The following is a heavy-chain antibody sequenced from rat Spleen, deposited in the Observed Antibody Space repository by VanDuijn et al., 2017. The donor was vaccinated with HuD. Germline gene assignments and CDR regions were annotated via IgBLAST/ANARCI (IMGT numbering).Heavy chain of an antibody. D-gene: IGHD5-1*01. CDR2: MRYDGDT. J-gene: IGHJ2*01. CDR3: TREHNWGFDD. CDR1: GFSLTGNN. Sequence: QVQLKESGPGLVQPSQTLSLTCTVSGFSLTGNNVHWVRQPPGKGLEWMGRMRYDGDTYYNSALKSRLSISRDTSKNQVFLKMNSMQTDDTAIYYCTREHNWGFDDWGQGVMVTVSS. V-gene: IGHV2S30*01.